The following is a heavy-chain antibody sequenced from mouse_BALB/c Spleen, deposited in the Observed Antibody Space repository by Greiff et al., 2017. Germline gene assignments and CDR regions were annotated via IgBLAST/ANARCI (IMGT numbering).Heavy chain of an antibody. CDR2: IYPGNVNT. CDR3: ARRGLGNYFDY. Sequence: VQLQQSGPELVKPGASVRISCKASGYTFTSYYIHWVKQRPGQGLEWIGWIYPGNVNTKYNEKFKGKATLTADKSSSTAYMQLSSLTSEDSAVYFCARRGLGNYFDYWGQGTTLTVSS. CDR1: GYTFTSYY. V-gene: IGHV1S56*01. J-gene: IGHJ2*01. D-gene: IGHD4-1*01.